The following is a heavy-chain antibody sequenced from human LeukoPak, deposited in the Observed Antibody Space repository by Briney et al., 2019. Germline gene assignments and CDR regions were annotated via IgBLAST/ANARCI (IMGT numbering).Heavy chain of an antibody. D-gene: IGHD1-26*01. J-gene: IGHJ3*02. V-gene: IGHV3-30*03. CDR3: ARSYSDAFDI. Sequence: GRSLRLSCAASGFTFSSYGMHWVRQAPGKGLEWVAVISYDGSNKYYADSVKGRFTISRDNSENTLYLQMNSLRAEDTAVYYCARSYSDAFDIWGQGTMVTVSS. CDR1: GFTFSSYG. CDR2: ISYDGSNK.